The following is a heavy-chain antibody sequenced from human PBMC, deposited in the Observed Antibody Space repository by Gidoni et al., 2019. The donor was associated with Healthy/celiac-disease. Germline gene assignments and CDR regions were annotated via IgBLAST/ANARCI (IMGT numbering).Heavy chain of an antibody. J-gene: IGHJ3*02. CDR2: ISGSGGST. D-gene: IGHD5-12*01. CDR1: GFPFSRYA. V-gene: IGHV3-23*01. CDR3: AKDRDSGYDHDAFDI. Sequence: EVQLLESGGGLVQPGGSLRLSCAASGFPFSRYAMSWVRQAPGKGLEWVSAISGSGGSTYYADSVKGRFTISRDNSKNTLYLQMNSLRAEDTAVYYCAKDRDSGYDHDAFDIWGQGTMVTVSS.